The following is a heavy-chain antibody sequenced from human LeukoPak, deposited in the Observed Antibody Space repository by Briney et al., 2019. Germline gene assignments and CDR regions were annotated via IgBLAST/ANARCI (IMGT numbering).Heavy chain of an antibody. CDR3: ARGIRDGHSYGPGS. V-gene: IGHV1-8*01. D-gene: IGHD5-18*01. CDR1: GYTFTSYD. Sequence: ASVKVSYKASGYTFTSYDINWVRQATGQGLEWMGWMNPNSGNSGYAQKFQGRVTMTRNTSISTAYMELSSLRSEDTAVYYCARGIRDGHSYGPGSWGQGTLVTVSS. CDR2: MNPNSGNS. J-gene: IGHJ4*02.